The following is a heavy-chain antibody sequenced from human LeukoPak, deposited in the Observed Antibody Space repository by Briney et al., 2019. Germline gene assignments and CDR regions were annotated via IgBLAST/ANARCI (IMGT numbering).Heavy chain of an antibody. J-gene: IGHJ4*02. Sequence: PGGSLRLSCAASGFTFSSYSMNWVRQAPGKGLEWVSSISSSSSYIYYADSVKGRFTVSRDNAKNSLHLQMNSLRAEDTAVYYCARDLWADTSCYDYWGQGTLITVSS. D-gene: IGHD2-2*01. CDR3: ARDLWADTSCYDY. V-gene: IGHV3-21*01. CDR2: ISSSSSYI. CDR1: GFTFSSYS.